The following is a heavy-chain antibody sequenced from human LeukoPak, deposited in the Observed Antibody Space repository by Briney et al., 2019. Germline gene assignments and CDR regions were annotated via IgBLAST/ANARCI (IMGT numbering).Heavy chain of an antibody. Sequence: GESLKISCKGSGYSFTSYWIGWVRQMPGKGLEWMGIIYPGDSDTRYSPSFQGQVTISADKSISTAYLQWSSLKASDTAMYYCARLGVGHSSGTFGFDYWGQGTLVTVSS. V-gene: IGHV5-51*01. CDR1: GYSFTSYW. CDR3: ARLGVGHSSGTFGFDY. D-gene: IGHD3-22*01. CDR2: IYPGDSDT. J-gene: IGHJ4*02.